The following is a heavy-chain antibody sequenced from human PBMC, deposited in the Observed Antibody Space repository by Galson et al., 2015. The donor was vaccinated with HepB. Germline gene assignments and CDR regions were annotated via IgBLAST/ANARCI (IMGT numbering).Heavy chain of an antibody. CDR2: ISYDGSNK. V-gene: IGHV3-30-3*01. J-gene: IGHJ6*03. CDR1: GFTFSSYA. CDR3: AREGIVVVPAAIGGYYYYYYVDV. D-gene: IGHD2-2*02. Sequence: SLRLSCAASGFTFSSYAMHWVRQAPGKGLEWVAVISYDGSNKYYADSVKGRFTISRDNSKNTLYLQMNSLRAEDTAVYYCAREGIVVVPAAIGGYYYYYYVDVWGKGTTVTVSS.